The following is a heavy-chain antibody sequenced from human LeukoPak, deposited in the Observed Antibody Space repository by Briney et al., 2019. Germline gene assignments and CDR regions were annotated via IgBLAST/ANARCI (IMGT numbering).Heavy chain of an antibody. J-gene: IGHJ4*02. V-gene: IGHV3-21*01. CDR1: GFTFSSHK. Sequence: PGGSLRLSCAASGFTFSSHKMSWVRQAPGKGLEWVSSISGRGNYIFYTDSVKGRFTISRDSAKNTLSLQMNSLRAEDTAVYYCAKDKCLDYNDSSGYYLDYWGQGSLVTVSS. CDR3: AKDKCLDYNDSSGYYLDY. D-gene: IGHD3-22*01. CDR2: ISGRGNYI.